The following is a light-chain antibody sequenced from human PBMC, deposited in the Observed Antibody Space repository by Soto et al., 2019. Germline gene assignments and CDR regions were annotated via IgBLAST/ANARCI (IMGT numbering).Light chain of an antibody. CDR2: EDI. V-gene: IGLV2-23*01. J-gene: IGLJ2*01. CDR1: IIDDGRYNL. CDR3: CSYAGGASVG. Sequence: QSALTQPASVSGSPGQSITISCTGTIIDDGRYNLVSWYQQHPDKAPKLIIYEDIERPSGVSHRFSGSTSGNTASLTISGLQTEDEAKYFCCSYAGGASVGFGGGNKLPVL.